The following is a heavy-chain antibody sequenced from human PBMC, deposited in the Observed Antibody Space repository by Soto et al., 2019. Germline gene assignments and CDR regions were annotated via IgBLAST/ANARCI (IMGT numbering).Heavy chain of an antibody. CDR2: ISYDGSNK. CDR1: GFTFSSYA. Sequence: QVQLVESGGDVVQPGRSLRLSCAASGFTFSSYAMHWVRQAPGKGLEWVAVISYDGSNKYYADSVKGRFTISRDNSKNTLYLQMNSLRADDTAVYYCARDQQWLVLDYWGQGTLVTVSS. V-gene: IGHV3-30-3*01. D-gene: IGHD6-19*01. J-gene: IGHJ4*02. CDR3: ARDQQWLVLDY.